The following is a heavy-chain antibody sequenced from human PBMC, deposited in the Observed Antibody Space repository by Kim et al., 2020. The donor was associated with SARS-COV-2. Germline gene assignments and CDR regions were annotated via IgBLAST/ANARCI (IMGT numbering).Heavy chain of an antibody. D-gene: IGHD5-12*01. J-gene: IGHJ6*02. V-gene: IGHV3-43*01. CDR2: ISWDGGST. Sequence: GGSLRLSCAASGFTFDDYTMHWVRQAPGKGLEWVSLISWDGGSTYYADSVKGRFTISRDNSKNSLYLQMNSLRTEDTALYYCAKDTSGYDNYYYYGMDVWGQGTTVTVSS. CDR1: GFTFDDYT. CDR3: AKDTSGYDNYYYYGMDV.